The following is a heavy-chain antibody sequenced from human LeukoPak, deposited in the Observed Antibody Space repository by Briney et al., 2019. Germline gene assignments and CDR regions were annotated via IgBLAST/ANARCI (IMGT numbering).Heavy chain of an antibody. V-gene: IGHV4-34*01. CDR3: ARGNRRGIVVVPAARTGNWFDP. Sequence: SETLSLTCVVYGGSFSGYYWSWIRQPPGKGLEWIGEINHSGSSNYNPSLKSRVTISVDTSKNQFSLKLSSVTAADTAVYYCARGNRRGIVVVPAARTGNWFDPWGQGTLVTVSS. J-gene: IGHJ5*02. CDR2: INHSGSS. CDR1: GGSFSGYY. D-gene: IGHD2-2*01.